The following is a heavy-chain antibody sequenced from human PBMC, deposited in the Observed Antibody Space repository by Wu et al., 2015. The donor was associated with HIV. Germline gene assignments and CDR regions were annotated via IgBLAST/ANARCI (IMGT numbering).Heavy chain of an antibody. CDR2: FSPKDGET. J-gene: IGHJ4*02. CDR3: LTGIATADTTFYFDY. CDR1: GYILSKIS. Sequence: QVQLIQSGAEVKKPGASVKVSCKVSGYILSKISMHWVRQAPGKGLEWMGGFSPKDGETIYAQKFRGRVTIIEDMSTDTAYMEVSSLRSEDTAVYYCLTGIATADTTFYFDYWGQGTLVTVSS. V-gene: IGHV1-24*01. D-gene: IGHD6-13*01.